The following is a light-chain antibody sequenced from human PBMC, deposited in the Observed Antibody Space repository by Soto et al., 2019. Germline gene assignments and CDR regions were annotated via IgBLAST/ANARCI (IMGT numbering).Light chain of an antibody. CDR3: QQLNSSPIT. Sequence: QFPSPLSLSPGERANLYCRATKNGSSSFLAWYQQKPGQAPRLLIYRASTRVTGVPDRFSGSGSGTDFTLTISRLQPEDFATYFCQQLNSSPITFGQGTRLEIK. V-gene: IGKV3-20*01. CDR2: RAS. CDR1: KNGSSSF. J-gene: IGKJ5*01.